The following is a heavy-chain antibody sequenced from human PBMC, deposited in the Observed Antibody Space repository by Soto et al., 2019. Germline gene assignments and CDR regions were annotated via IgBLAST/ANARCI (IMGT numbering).Heavy chain of an antibody. CDR1: NGSFMGYY. CDR2: INHFGSP. D-gene: IGHD3-3*01. J-gene: IGHJ4*02. Sequence: QVQLHQWGAGLLKPSETLSLTCGVYNGSFMGYYWTWVRQPPGKGLEWIGEINHFGSPNYNPSLKSRVAISIDPSMQQFSLSLRSLTAADTAVYYCASLNGGRFLDKGDYWGQGILVTVSS. V-gene: IGHV4-34*01. CDR3: ASLNGGRFLDKGDY.